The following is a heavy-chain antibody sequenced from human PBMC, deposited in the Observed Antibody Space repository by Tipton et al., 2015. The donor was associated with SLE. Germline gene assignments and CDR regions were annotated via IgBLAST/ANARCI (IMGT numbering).Heavy chain of an antibody. D-gene: IGHD6-6*01. CDR3: ARGGGLVAFDI. Sequence: TLSLTCAVYGGSFSGYYWSWIRQPPGKGLEWIGEINHSGSTNYNPSLKSRVTMSVDTSKNQFSLKVSSVTAADTAAYYCARGGGLVAFDIWGQGTMVTVSS. CDR2: INHSGST. CDR1: GGSFSGYY. V-gene: IGHV4-34*01. J-gene: IGHJ3*02.